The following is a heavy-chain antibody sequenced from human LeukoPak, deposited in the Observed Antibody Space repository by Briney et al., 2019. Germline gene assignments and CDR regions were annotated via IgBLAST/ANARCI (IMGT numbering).Heavy chain of an antibody. CDR2: INSDGSST. Sequence: GGSLILSCAASGFTFSSYWMHWVRQAPGKGLVWVSRINSDGSSTTYADSVKGRFTSFRDNAKTTLYLQMNSLRVDDTAVYYCVTQYSSSRINWFDPWGQGTLVTVSS. D-gene: IGHD6-13*01. CDR3: VTQYSSSRINWFDP. CDR1: GFTFSSYW. J-gene: IGHJ5*02. V-gene: IGHV3-74*01.